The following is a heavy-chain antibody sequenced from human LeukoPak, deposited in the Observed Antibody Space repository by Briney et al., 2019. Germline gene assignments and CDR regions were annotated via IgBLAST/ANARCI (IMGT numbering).Heavy chain of an antibody. CDR1: GYIFTGYY. CDR2: INPNSGGT. J-gene: IGHJ4*02. D-gene: IGHD6-13*01. Sequence: ASVKVSCKASGYIFTGYYMHWVRQAPGQGLEWMGWINPNSGGTNYAQKFQGRVTMTRDTSISTAYMELSRLRSDDTAVYYCARGGEYSSRECDYWGQGTLVTVSS. V-gene: IGHV1-2*02. CDR3: ARGGEYSSRECDY.